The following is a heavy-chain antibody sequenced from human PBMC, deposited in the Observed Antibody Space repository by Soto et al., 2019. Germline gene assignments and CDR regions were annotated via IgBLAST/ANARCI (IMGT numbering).Heavy chain of an antibody. CDR3: SRGILV. V-gene: IGHV4-31*03. J-gene: IGHJ4*02. Sequence: QVQLQESGPGLIKPSQTLTLNCTVSGGSINSGGYCWSWIRQHPGKGLDWIGCISYGGSTSYNPSLKSRVTISVDTSKNQFSLKPSSVTAADTAVYYCSRGILVWGQGTLITVSS. D-gene: IGHD5-18*01. CDR1: GGSINSGGYC. CDR2: ISYGGST.